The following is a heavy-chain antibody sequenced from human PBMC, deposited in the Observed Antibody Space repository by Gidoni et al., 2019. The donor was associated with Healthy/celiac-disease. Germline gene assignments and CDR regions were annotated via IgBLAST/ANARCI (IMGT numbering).Heavy chain of an antibody. CDR1: GGTFSSYA. CDR3: ARGGDYCSGGSCPIDY. Sequence: QVQLVQSGAEVKKPGSSVKVSCKASGGTFSSYAISWVRQAPGHGLEWMGGIIPIFGTANYAQKFQGRVTITADESTSTAYMELSSLRSEDTAVYYCARGGDYCSGGSCPIDYWGQGTLVTVSS. V-gene: IGHV1-69*01. CDR2: IIPIFGTA. J-gene: IGHJ4*02. D-gene: IGHD2-15*01.